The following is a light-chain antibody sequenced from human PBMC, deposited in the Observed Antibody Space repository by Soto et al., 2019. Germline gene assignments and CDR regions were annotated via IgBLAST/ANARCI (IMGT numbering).Light chain of an antibody. V-gene: IGLV2-14*03. CDR3: SSYTSRSTYV. Sequence: QSALTQPASVSGSPGQSITISCSGTRGVVGGYNYVYWHQHHPGKAPKLLIYDVTNRPSGVSNRFSASKSGNTASLTISGLQPEDEADYYCSSYTSRSTYVFGTGTKVTVL. J-gene: IGLJ1*01. CDR1: RGVVGGYNY. CDR2: DVT.